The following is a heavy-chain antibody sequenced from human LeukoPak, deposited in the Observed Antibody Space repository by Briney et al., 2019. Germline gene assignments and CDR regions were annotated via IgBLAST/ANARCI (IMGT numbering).Heavy chain of an antibody. D-gene: IGHD6-13*01. CDR1: GGSISSYY. Sequence: SETLSLTCTVSGGSISSYYWSWIRQPPGKGLEWIGEINHSGSTHYNPSLKSRVTISVDTSEKQFSLKVRSVTAADTAVYYCAGGSSSWDYFDYWGQGTLVTVSS. CDR3: AGGSSSWDYFDY. CDR2: INHSGST. V-gene: IGHV4-34*01. J-gene: IGHJ4*02.